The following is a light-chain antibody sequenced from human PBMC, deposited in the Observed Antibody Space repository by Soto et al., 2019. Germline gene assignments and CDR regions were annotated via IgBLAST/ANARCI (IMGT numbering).Light chain of an antibody. Sequence: DIQMTQSPSSLSASVGDRVTITCRASQSISSYLNWYQQKPGKAPKLLIYAASSLQSGVPSRFRCSGSWTGFTLTISSLQPEDFATYYCQQSYRTLLTFGGGNKGEIQ. V-gene: IGKV1-39*01. CDR1: QSISSY. CDR3: QQSYRTLLT. CDR2: AAS. J-gene: IGKJ4*01.